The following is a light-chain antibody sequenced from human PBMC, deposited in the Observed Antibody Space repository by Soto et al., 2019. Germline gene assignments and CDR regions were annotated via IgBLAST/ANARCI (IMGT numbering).Light chain of an antibody. CDR1: QNISSW. CDR3: KHYNTYSYT. V-gene: IGKV1-5*03. J-gene: IGKJ2*01. Sequence: DIQMTQSPSTLSASIGDRVTITCRASQNISSWLAWYQQRPGKAPKVLIYKASTLESGVPSRFNGSGSGTEFALTISSLQPDDFATYYCKHYNTYSYTFGQGTKLEIK. CDR2: KAS.